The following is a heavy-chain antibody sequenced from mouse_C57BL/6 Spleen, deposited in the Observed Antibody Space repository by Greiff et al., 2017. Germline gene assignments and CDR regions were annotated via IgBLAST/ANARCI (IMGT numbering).Heavy chain of an antibody. Sequence: QVQLQQSGPELVKPGASVKISCKASGYAFSSSWMNWVKQRPGKGLEWIGRIYPGDGDTNYNGKFKGKATLTADKSSSTAYMQLSSLTSEDSAVYFCAREDDRYGSSYGYWGQGTTLTVSS. V-gene: IGHV1-82*01. CDR2: IYPGDGDT. J-gene: IGHJ2*01. CDR1: GYAFSSSW. D-gene: IGHD1-1*01. CDR3: AREDDRYGSSYGY.